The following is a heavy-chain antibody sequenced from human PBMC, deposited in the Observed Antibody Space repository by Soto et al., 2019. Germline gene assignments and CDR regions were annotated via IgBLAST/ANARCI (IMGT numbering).Heavy chain of an antibody. V-gene: IGHV5-51*01. CDR1: AYTFSNFW. CDR3: ALRPRGGPCFDH. J-gene: IGHJ4*02. Sequence: PGESLKISCQCSAYTFSNFWVGWVRQLPGQGLEWMGIIYPGDHKTRYSPSFHGKVTIPADKSITTAYLQCNSLEASDGAFYFCALRPRGGPCFDHGGQGALVTVS. CDR2: IYPGDHKT. D-gene: IGHD4-17*01.